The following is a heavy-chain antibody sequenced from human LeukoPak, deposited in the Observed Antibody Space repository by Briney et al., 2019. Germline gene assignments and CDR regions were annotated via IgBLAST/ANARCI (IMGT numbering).Heavy chain of an antibody. CDR2: ISGSGDNT. Sequence: GGSLRLSCAASGFTFSSYAMSWVRQAPGKGLEWVSGISGSGDNTYYADSVKGRFTISRDNSKNTLYVQVDSLGTEDTAAYYCAKGSYYDSSGSFYFDYWGQGTLVTVSS. CDR1: GFTFSSYA. D-gene: IGHD3-22*01. V-gene: IGHV3-23*01. CDR3: AKGSYYDSSGSFYFDY. J-gene: IGHJ4*02.